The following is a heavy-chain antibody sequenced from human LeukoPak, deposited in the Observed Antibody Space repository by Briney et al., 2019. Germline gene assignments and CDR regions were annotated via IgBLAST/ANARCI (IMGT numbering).Heavy chain of an antibody. CDR1: GGTFSSYA. D-gene: IGHD5-12*01. CDR3: ASQTGYDYGRYFDY. Sequence: SVKVSCKASGGTFSSYAISWVRQAPGQGLEWMGGIIPIFGTTDYAQKFQGRVTITADKSTSTAYMELSSLRSDDTAVYYCASQTGYDYGRYFDYWGQGTMVTVSS. V-gene: IGHV1-69*06. J-gene: IGHJ4*02. CDR2: IIPIFGTT.